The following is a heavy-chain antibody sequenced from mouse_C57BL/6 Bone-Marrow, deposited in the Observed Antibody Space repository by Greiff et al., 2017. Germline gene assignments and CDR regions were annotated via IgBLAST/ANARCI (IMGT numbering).Heavy chain of an antibody. CDR1: GYTFTSYW. CDR3: ARSPYYYGSSGDFDD. V-gene: IGHV1-59*01. D-gene: IGHD1-1*01. CDR2: IDPSDSYT. J-gene: IGHJ2*01. Sequence: VKLQQPGAELVRPGTSVKLSCKASGYTFTSYWMHWVKQRPGQGLEWIGVIDPSDSYTNYNQKFKGKATLTVDTSSSTAYMQLSSLTSEDSAVYYCARSPYYYGSSGDFDDWGQGTTLTVSS.